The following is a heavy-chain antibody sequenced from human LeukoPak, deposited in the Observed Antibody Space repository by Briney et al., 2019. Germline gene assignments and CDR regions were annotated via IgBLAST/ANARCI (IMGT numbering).Heavy chain of an antibody. CDR2: IYYSGST. CDR1: GGSISSYY. J-gene: IGHJ4*02. V-gene: IGHV4-59*08. CDR3: ARLGTGIAVAGWAYYFDY. D-gene: IGHD6-19*01. Sequence: SETLSLTCTVSGGSISSYYWSWLRQPPGKGLEWIGYIYYSGSTNYNPSLKSRVTISVDTSKNQFSLKLSSVTAADTAVYYCARLGTGIAVAGWAYYFDYWGQGTLVTVSS.